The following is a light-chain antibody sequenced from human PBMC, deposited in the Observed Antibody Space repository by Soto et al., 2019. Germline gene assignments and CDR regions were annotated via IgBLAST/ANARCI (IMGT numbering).Light chain of an antibody. CDR2: GAS. V-gene: IGKV3-15*01. CDR1: QSVSSN. Sequence: EILMTQYPATLSVSPGQRATLSCLARQSVSSNLAWYQQKPGQAPRHHIYGASTRATGIPARLSGSGSGTGFPRTVSSLLYYDFGVEYFERYNNWPQLTCGGATEVEI. J-gene: IGKJ4*01. CDR3: ERYNNWPQLT.